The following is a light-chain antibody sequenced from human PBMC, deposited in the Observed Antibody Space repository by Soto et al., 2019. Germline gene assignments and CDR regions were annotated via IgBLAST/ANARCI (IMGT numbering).Light chain of an antibody. J-gene: IGKJ1*01. V-gene: IGKV1-5*03. CDR1: QTISSW. CDR2: KAS. CDR3: QHYNRYLT. Sequence: DIQRTQSPSTLSGSVGDRVTITCRASQTISSWLAWYQQKPGKAPKLLIYKASTLKSGVPSRFSGSGSGTEFTLTISSLQPDDFATYYCQHYNRYLTFGQGTKVDIK.